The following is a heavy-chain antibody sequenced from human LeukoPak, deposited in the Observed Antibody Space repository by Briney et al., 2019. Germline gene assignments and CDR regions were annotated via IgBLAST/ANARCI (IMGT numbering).Heavy chain of an antibody. CDR2: INPNSGGT. D-gene: IGHD3-3*01. CDR3: ARDRYDFWSGYPTNNWFDP. V-gene: IGHV1-2*02. J-gene: IGHJ5*02. Sequence: GASVTVSCTASGYTFTSYGISWVRQAPGQGLEWMGWINPNSGGTNYAQKFQGRVIMTRDTSISTAYMELSRLRSDDTAVYYCARDRYDFWSGYPTNNWFDPWGQGTLVTVSS. CDR1: GYTFTSYG.